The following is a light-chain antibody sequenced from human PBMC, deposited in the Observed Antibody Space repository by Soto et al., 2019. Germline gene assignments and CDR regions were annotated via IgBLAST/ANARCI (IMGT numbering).Light chain of an antibody. CDR1: QRVNSRF. V-gene: IGKV3-20*01. Sequence: MLSLSLDTLSLYPGERATLSCRASQRVNSRFFAWYQQKPAQAPRLLIYGASTRAAGTPDRFSGGGSGTDFTLTISRLEPEDFAVYYCQQFGYSLWTFGQGTKVDIK. CDR2: GAS. J-gene: IGKJ1*01. CDR3: QQFGYSLWT.